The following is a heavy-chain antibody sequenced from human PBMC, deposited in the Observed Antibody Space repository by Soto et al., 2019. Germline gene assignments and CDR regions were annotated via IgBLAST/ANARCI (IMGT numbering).Heavy chain of an antibody. Sequence: GGSLRLSCAASGFTFSSYWMSWVRQAPGKGLEWVANIKQDGSEKYYVDSVKGRFTISRDNAKNSLYLQMNSLRAEDTAVYYCARDRELAAADNYYYYMDVWGKGTTVTVSS. V-gene: IGHV3-7*01. CDR1: GFTFSSYW. J-gene: IGHJ6*03. CDR2: IKQDGSEK. D-gene: IGHD6-13*01. CDR3: ARDRELAAADNYYYYMDV.